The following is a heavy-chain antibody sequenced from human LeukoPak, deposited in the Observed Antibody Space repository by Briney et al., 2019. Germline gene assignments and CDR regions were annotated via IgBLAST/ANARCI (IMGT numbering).Heavy chain of an antibody. CDR2: IWYDGSNK. D-gene: IGHD1-26*01. J-gene: IGHJ6*02. CDR1: GFTFSSYG. Sequence: GGSLRLSCAASGFTFSSYGMHWVRQAPGKGLEWVAVIWYDGSNKYYADSVKGRFTISRDNSKNTLYLQMNSQRAEDTAVYYCARGWELLYWYGMDVWGQGTTVTVSS. V-gene: IGHV3-33*01. CDR3: ARGWELLYWYGMDV.